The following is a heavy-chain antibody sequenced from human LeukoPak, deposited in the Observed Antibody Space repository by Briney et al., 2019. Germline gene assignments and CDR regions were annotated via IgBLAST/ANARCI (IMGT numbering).Heavy chain of an antibody. Sequence: GGSLRLSCAASGFTFSSYSMNWVRQAPGKGLEWVSYISSSSSTIYYADSVKGRFTISRDNAKNSLYLQMNSLRAEDTAVYYCAREVSQYSNYVGSFDYWGQGTLVTVPS. D-gene: IGHD4-11*01. CDR3: AREVSQYSNYVGSFDY. CDR1: GFTFSSYS. V-gene: IGHV3-48*01. CDR2: ISSSSSTI. J-gene: IGHJ4*02.